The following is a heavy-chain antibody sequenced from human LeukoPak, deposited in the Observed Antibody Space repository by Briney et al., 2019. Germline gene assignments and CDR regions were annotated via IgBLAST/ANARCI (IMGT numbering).Heavy chain of an antibody. D-gene: IGHD6-19*01. CDR1: GFTFSRYP. V-gene: IGHV3-23*01. CDR3: AKDDSGGRA. CDR2: ISGNDDST. Sequence: GGSLRLSCAASGFTFSRYPMSWVRQAPGKGLEWVSTISGNDDSTYYADSVKGRFTISRDTSKNTLYVQMNSLRAEDTAIYDCAKDDSGGRAWGQGTLVTVSS. J-gene: IGHJ4*02.